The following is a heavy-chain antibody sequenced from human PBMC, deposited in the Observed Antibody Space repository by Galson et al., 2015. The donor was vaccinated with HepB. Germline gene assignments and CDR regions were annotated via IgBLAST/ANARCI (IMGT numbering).Heavy chain of an antibody. CDR1: GFTFSNY. Sequence: SLRLSCAASGFTFSNYMTWVRQAPGKGLEWVSVIYTCGSTYYADSVKGRFTISRDNSKNTLYLQMNSLRAEDTAVYYCARDRAGYCSGRAGGWFDPWGQGTLVTVSS. V-gene: IGHV3-66*03. D-gene: IGHD2-15*01. CDR2: IYTCGST. CDR3: ARDRAGYCSGRAGGWFDP. J-gene: IGHJ5*02.